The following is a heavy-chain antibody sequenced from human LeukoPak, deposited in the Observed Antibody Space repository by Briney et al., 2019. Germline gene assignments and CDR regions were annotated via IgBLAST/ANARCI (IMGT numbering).Heavy chain of an antibody. V-gene: IGHV3-23*01. D-gene: IGHD3-22*01. CDR1: GFTFSDSY. Sequence: GGSLRLSCAASGFTFSDSYMTWVRQAPGRGLEWVSSIRPSGDNTYYGDSVKGRFTISRDNSKNTLSLQMNSLRAEDTAVYYCAQDATDFDSSGQTYFDNWGQGTLVTVSS. J-gene: IGHJ4*02. CDR3: AQDATDFDSSGQTYFDN. CDR2: IRPSGDNT.